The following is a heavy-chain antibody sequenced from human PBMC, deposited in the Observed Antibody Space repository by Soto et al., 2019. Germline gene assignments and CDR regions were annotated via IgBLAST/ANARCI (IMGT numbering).Heavy chain of an antibody. D-gene: IGHD6-25*01. J-gene: IGHJ6*03. CDR3: ARVPHSSDYYYYMDV. CDR1: GGSFSGYY. V-gene: IGHV4-34*01. Sequence: PSETLSLTCAVYGGSFSGYYWSWIRQPPGKGLEWIGEINHSGSTNYNPSLKSRVTISVDTSKNQFSLKLSSVTAADTAVYYCARVPHSSDYYYYMDVWGKGTTVTVSS. CDR2: INHSGST.